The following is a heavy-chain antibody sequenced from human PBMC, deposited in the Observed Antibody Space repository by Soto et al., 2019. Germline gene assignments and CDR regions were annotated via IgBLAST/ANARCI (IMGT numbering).Heavy chain of an antibody. CDR2: ISGSGGST. CDR1: GFTFSSYA. CDR3: AKAYQRNCSGGSCYTGRYYYYYYYMDV. J-gene: IGHJ6*03. V-gene: IGHV3-23*01. Sequence: GGSLRLSCAASGFTFSSYAMSWVRQAPGKGLEWVSAISGSGGSTYYADSVKGRFTISRDNSKNTLYLQMNSLRAEDTAVYYCAKAYQRNCSGGSCYTGRYYYYYYYMDVWGKGTTVTVSS. D-gene: IGHD2-15*01.